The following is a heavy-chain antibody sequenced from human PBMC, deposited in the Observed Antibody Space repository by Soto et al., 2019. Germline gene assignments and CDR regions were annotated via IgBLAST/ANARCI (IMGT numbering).Heavy chain of an antibody. V-gene: IGHV4-39*01. Sequence: SETLSLTCTVSRASISTSNYYGGWIRQTPEKGLEWIGSVDYSGTTYYKSSLKSRVTISIDTSNNQFSLKLSSMTAADTAVYYCTRHMCTRGPCYFDYWGQGTLVTVSS. CDR2: VDYSGTT. D-gene: IGHD2-8*02. J-gene: IGHJ4*02. CDR1: RASISTSNYY. CDR3: TRHMCTRGPCYFDY.